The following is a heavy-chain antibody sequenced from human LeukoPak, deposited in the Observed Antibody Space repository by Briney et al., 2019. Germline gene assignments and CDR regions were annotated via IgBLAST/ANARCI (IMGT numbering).Heavy chain of an antibody. CDR2: IHYSGRT. CDR3: ARLRGNYFPDF. V-gene: IGHV4-59*01. D-gene: IGHD2/OR15-2a*01. Sequence: ESLYLSCAGSGGAMSNCYWTWFRQPPGHGMEWIAYIHYSGRTNYNPSLKSRVAISVDTSANQFSLKLTSMTPADTAVYYCARLRGNYFPDFWGQGTLLTVSS. J-gene: IGHJ4*02. CDR1: GGAMSNCY.